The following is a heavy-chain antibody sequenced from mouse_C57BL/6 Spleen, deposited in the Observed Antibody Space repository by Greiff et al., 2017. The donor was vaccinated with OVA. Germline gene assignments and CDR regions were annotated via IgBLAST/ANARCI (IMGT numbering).Heavy chain of an antibody. CDR3: ARRTVHWHFDV. CDR2: ISSGSSTI. CDR1: GFTFSDYG. V-gene: IGHV5-17*01. Sequence: EVKVVESGGGLVKPGGSLKLSCAASGFTFSDYGMHWVRQAPEKGLEWVAYISSGSSTIYYADTVKGRFTISRDNAKNTLFLQMTSLRSEDTAMYYCARRTVHWHFDVWGTGTTVTVSS. J-gene: IGHJ1*03.